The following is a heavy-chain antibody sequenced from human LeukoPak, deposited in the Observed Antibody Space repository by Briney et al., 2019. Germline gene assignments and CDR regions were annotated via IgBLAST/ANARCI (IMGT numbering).Heavy chain of an antibody. CDR1: GGSISSGSHY. D-gene: IGHD6-19*01. CDR2: IYTSGST. Sequence: SETLSLTCTVSGGSISSGSHYWSWIRQPAGKGLEWIGRIYTSGSTNYNPSLKSRVTMSVDTSKNQFSLKLSSVTAADTAVYYCARVSVPDSGWYRPHYFDYWGQGTLVTVSS. CDR3: ARVSVPDSGWYRPHYFDY. J-gene: IGHJ4*02. V-gene: IGHV4-61*02.